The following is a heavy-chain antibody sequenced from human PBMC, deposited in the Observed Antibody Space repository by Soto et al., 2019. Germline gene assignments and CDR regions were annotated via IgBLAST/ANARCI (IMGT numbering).Heavy chain of an antibody. V-gene: IGHV3-7*01. Sequence: EVQLVESGGGLVQPGGSLRLSCAASGFTFSGYSMSWVHQAPGKGLEWVANIKQDGSEKYYVAAMKGRFTISRDNAKNSVYLQMNSLRADDTAVYYCARQRGCDYWGQGTLVTVSS. CDR2: IKQDGSEK. D-gene: IGHD1-1*01. CDR3: ARQRGCDY. CDR1: GFTFSGYS. J-gene: IGHJ4*02.